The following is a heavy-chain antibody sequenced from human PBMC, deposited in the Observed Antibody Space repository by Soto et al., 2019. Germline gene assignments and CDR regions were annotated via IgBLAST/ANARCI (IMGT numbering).Heavy chain of an antibody. V-gene: IGHV3-21*01. CDR3: ARVGYSTGWLPDY. J-gene: IGHJ4*02. CDR2: ISSSSSYI. Sequence: EVQLVESGGGLVKPGGSLGLSCAASGFTFSSNSMKWVRQAPGKGLEWVSLISSSSSYIYYADSVKGRFTISRDNAKNSLYLQMNSLRAEDTAVYYCARVGYSTGWLPDYWGQGTLVTVSS. D-gene: IGHD6-19*01. CDR1: GFTFSSNS.